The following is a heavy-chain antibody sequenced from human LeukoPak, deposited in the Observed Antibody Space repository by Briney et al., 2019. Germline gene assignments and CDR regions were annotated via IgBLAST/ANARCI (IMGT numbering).Heavy chain of an antibody. D-gene: IGHD3-3*01. J-gene: IGHJ4*02. CDR1: GYTFTSYD. Sequence: GASVKVSCKASGYTFTSYDINWVRQATGQGLEWMGWMNPNSGNTGYAQKFQGRVTMTRNTSISTAYMELSSLRSEDTAVYYCARGRAYFYDFWSGYLTGVLKDEYYFDYWGQGTLVTVSS. CDR2: MNPNSGNT. CDR3: ARGRAYFYDFWSGYLTGVLKDEYYFDY. V-gene: IGHV1-8*01.